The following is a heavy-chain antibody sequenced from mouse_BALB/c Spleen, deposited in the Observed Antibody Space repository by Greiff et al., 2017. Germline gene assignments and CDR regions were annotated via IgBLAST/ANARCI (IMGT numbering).Heavy chain of an antibody. CDR2: IYPYNGGT. CDR1: GYTFTDYN. J-gene: IGHJ3*01. Sequence: VQLQQSGPELVKPGASVKISCKASGYTFTDYNMHWVKQSHGKSLEWIGYIYPYNGGTGYNQKFKSKATLTVDNSSSTAYMELRSLTSEDSAVYYCARGDYYGSSYVRFAYWGQGTLVTVSA. V-gene: IGHV1S29*02. CDR3: ARGDYYGSSYVRFAY. D-gene: IGHD1-1*01.